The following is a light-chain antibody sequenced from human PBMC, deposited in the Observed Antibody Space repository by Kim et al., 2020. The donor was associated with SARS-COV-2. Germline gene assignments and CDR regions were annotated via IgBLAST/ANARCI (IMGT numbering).Light chain of an antibody. Sequence: SYELTQPPSVSVSPGQTATITCSGAKLGDRYVCWYQQRPGQSPMLAIFQDSKRPPGIPDRFPGSNSGNTATLPISGTQAADEPAYYCQSWDSSTAVLCGG. CDR1: KLGDRY. V-gene: IGLV3-1*01. CDR3: QSWDSSTAV. CDR2: QDS. J-gene: IGLJ2*01.